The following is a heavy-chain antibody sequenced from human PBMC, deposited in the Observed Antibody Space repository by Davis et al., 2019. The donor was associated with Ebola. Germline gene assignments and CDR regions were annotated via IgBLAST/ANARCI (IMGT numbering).Heavy chain of an antibody. CDR2: ISGSGGST. CDR1: GFTFSSYA. D-gene: IGHD2-15*01. CDR3: AKVAYCSGGSCYYFDY. V-gene: IGHV3-23*01. Sequence: GESLKISCAASGFTFSSYAMSWVRQAPGKGLEWVSAISGSGGSTYYADSVKGRFTISRDNSKNTLYLQMNSLRAEDTAVYYCAKVAYCSGGSCYYFDYWGQGTLVTVSS. J-gene: IGHJ4*02.